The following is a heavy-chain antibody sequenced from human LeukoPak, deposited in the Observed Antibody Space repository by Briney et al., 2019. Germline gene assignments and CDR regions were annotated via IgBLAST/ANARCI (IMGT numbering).Heavy chain of an antibody. J-gene: IGHJ3*02. V-gene: IGHV3-48*03. Sequence: GGSLRLSCAASGFTFSSYEMNWVRQAPGKGLEWVSYISRSGTTIYYADSVKGRFTISRDNSKNTLYLQMNSLRAEDTAVYYCAKELAAMPAFDIWGQGTMVTVSS. CDR2: ISRSGTTI. CDR3: AKELAAMPAFDI. D-gene: IGHD2-2*01. CDR1: GFTFSSYE.